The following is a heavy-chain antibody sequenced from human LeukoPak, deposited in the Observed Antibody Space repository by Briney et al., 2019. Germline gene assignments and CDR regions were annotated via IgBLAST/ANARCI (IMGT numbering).Heavy chain of an antibody. CDR1: GGSFSGYY. D-gene: IGHD6-13*01. CDR3: ARVPRVGIAAAGTNVLRRKHPVVTFDY. J-gene: IGHJ4*02. V-gene: IGHV4-34*01. CDR2: INHSGST. Sequence: SETLSLTCAVYGGSFSGYYWSWIRQPPGKGLEWIGEINHSGSTNYNPSLKSRVTISVDTSKNQFSLKLSSVTAADTAVYYCARVPRVGIAAAGTNVLRRKHPVVTFDYWGQGTLVTVSS.